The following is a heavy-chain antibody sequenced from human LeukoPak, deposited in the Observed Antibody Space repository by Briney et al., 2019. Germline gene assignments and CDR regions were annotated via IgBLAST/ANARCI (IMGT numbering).Heavy chain of an antibody. V-gene: IGHV3-23*01. Sequence: GGSLRLSCAASGFTFSNYVMNWVRQAPGKGLEWVSAISGSGDYSNSADSVKGRFTISRDNSENTLYLQMNSLRAEDTGVYYCAKDFSAGGNYGYGRFDPWGQGTLVTVSS. D-gene: IGHD4-17*01. CDR2: ISGSGDYS. CDR3: AKDFSAGGNYGYGRFDP. CDR1: GFTFSNYV. J-gene: IGHJ5*02.